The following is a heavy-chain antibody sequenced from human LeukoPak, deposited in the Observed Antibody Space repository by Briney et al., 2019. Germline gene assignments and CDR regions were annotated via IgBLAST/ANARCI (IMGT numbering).Heavy chain of an antibody. CDR3: ARGYYYDSSGYSYFDY. CDR2: IYHSGST. D-gene: IGHD3-22*01. Sequence: SETLSLTCAVSGGSISSGDYSWSWIRQPPGKGLEWIGYIYHSGSTYYNPSLKSRVTISVDRSKNQFSLKLSSVTAADTAVYYCARGYYYDSSGYSYFDYWGQGTLVTVSS. V-gene: IGHV4-30-2*01. J-gene: IGHJ4*02. CDR1: GGSISSGDYS.